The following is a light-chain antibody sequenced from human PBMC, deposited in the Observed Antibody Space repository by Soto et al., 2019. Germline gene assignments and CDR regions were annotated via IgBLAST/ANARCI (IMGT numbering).Light chain of an antibody. Sequence: DIVMTQSPDSLAVSLGERATINCKSSQSVLFSSNNKNYLSWYQLKPGQPPKLLIYWASVRVSGVPDRFSGSGSGTDFTLTISGLQAEDVAVYFCQQYYINPRTFGQGTKVEIK. CDR2: WAS. V-gene: IGKV4-1*01. J-gene: IGKJ1*01. CDR1: QSVLFSSNNKNY. CDR3: QQYYINPRT.